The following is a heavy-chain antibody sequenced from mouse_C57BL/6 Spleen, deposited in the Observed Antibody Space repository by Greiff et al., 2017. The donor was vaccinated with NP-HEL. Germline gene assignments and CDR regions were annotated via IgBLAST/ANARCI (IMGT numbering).Heavy chain of an antibody. CDR3: ASKGVYDYEGAMDY. V-gene: IGHV1-50*01. CDR1: GYTFTSYW. Sequence: QVQLQQPGAELVKPGASVKLSCKASGYTFTSYWMQWVKQRPGQGLEWIGEIDPSDSYTNYNQKFKGKATLTVDTSSSTAYMQLSSLTSEDSAVYYCASKGVYDYEGAMDYWGQGTSVTVSS. CDR2: IDPSDSYT. D-gene: IGHD2-4*01. J-gene: IGHJ4*01.